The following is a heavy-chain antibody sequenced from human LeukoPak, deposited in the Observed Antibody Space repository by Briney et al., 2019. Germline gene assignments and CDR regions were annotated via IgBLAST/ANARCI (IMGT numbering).Heavy chain of an antibody. J-gene: IGHJ4*02. V-gene: IGHV1-8*03. Sequence: ASVKVSCKASGYTFTIYDINWVRQATGQGLEWMGWMNPNSGNTGYAQKFQGRVTITRNTSISTAYMDLSSLRSEDTAVYYCARGVVRGGWYHLFDYWGQGTLVTVSS. CDR3: ARGVVRGGWYHLFDY. D-gene: IGHD6-19*01. CDR2: MNPNSGNT. CDR1: GYTFTIYD.